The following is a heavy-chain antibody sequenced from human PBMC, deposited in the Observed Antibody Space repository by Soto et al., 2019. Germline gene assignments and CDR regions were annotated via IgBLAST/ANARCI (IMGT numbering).Heavy chain of an antibody. CDR1: GGSFTGYY. J-gene: IGHJ5*02. CDR2: INLSGTT. D-gene: IGHD2-21*02. V-gene: IGHV4-34*01. CDR3: ASGPTYCGGDCYAGSAFDP. Sequence: QVQLQQWGAGLLKPSETLSLTCAVSGGSFTGYYWSWIRQPPGKGLEWIGEINLSGTTNYNPSLKSRVSMSVVASNNQISLRLQSVTAADTAVYSCASGPTYCGGDCYAGSAFDPWGQGTLVTVSS.